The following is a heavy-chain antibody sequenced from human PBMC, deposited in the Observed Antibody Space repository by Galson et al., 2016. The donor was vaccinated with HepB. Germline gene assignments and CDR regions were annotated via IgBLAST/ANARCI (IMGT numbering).Heavy chain of an antibody. Sequence: SLRLSCAASGFTFNNAWMSWVRQAPGKGLEWIGRIKSKSDGGTTDYAAPVTCRFTISRDDSKNTLYLQIYSLKTEDTAVYYCTTGPWMPSDYGDSWYYFDYWGQGTLVTVSS. CDR3: TTGPWMPSDYGDSWYYFDY. CDR1: GFTFNNAW. V-gene: IGHV3-15*01. J-gene: IGHJ4*02. D-gene: IGHD4-17*01. CDR2: IKSKSDGGTT.